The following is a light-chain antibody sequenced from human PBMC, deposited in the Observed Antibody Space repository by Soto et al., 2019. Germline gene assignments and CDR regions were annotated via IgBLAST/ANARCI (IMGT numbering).Light chain of an antibody. J-gene: IGKJ1*01. CDR3: QQFHSSWT. Sequence: DIQMTQSPSTLSASVGDRVTITCRASHSVMTWLAWYQQKPGKAPKLLIYQASSLQSGVPSRFSGSGSGTEFTLTISSLQPDDFATYYCQQFHSSWTFGQGTKVEIK. CDR1: HSVMTW. CDR2: QAS. V-gene: IGKV1-5*03.